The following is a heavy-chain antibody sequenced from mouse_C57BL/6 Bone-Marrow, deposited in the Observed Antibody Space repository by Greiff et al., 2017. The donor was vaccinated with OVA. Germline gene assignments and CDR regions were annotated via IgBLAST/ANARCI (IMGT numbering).Heavy chain of an antibody. Sequence: QVQLQQSGAELVRPGTSVKVSCKASGYAFTNYLIEWVKQRPGQGLEWIGKIGPGSGSTYYNEKFKGKATLTADKSSSTAYMQLSSLTSEDSAVYFCARGDWSPWFAYWGQGTLVTVSA. CDR2: IGPGSGST. V-gene: IGHV1-54*01. CDR1: GYAFTNYL. CDR3: ARGDWSPWFAY. D-gene: IGHD3-3*01. J-gene: IGHJ3*01.